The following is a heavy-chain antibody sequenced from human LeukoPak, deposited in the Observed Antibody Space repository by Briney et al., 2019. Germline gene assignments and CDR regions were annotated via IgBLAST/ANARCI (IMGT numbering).Heavy chain of an antibody. V-gene: IGHV4-4*09. CDR2: SFSSETT. CDR3: ARLLGNYDTSGFFDS. J-gene: IGHJ5*01. D-gene: IGHD3-22*01. Sequence: SETLSLTCSVSGVSVGSYFWSWIRQPPGKGLEWVGYSFSSETTSANYSLKSRVSISLDLSKNQVNLQLTSVTVADTAVYYCARLLGNYDTSGFFDSWGQGTLVTVS. CDR1: GVSVGSYF.